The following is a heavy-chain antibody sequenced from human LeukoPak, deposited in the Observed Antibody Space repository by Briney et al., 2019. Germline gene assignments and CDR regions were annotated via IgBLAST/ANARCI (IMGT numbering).Heavy chain of an antibody. CDR1: GFTFSRYS. CDR3: ARATVIDYYGSGSYFDY. J-gene: IGHJ4*02. CDR2: ISSSVSTI. D-gene: IGHD3-10*01. Sequence: GGSLRLSGAASGFTFSRYSFNCVRQAPGGGRQWVSYISSSVSTIHYADSVEGRFTISRDNAKNSLYLQLNSLRDEDTAVYYCARATVIDYYGSGSYFDYWGQGTLVTVSS. V-gene: IGHV3-48*02.